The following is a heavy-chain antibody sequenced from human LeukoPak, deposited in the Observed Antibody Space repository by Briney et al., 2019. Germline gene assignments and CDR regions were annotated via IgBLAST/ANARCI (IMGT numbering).Heavy chain of an antibody. CDR2: IYTSGST. Sequence: SETLSLTCTVSGGSISSSSYYWGWIRQPPGKGLEWIGRIYTSGSTNYNPSLKSRVTMSVDTSKNQFSLKLSSVTAADTAVYYCARGSRYDFWSGYYFDYWGQGTLVTVSS. D-gene: IGHD3-3*01. CDR1: GGSISSSSYY. J-gene: IGHJ4*02. CDR3: ARGSRYDFWSGYYFDY. V-gene: IGHV4-61*05.